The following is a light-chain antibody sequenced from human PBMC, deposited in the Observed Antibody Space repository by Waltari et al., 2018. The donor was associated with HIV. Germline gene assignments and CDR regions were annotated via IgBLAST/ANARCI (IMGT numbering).Light chain of an antibody. CDR2: EVS. V-gene: IGLV2-23*02. CDR1: SSNIGTYNL. Sequence: QSALTPPASVSGSPGQSITISCTATSSNIGTYNLVFWHQQHPGKAPKTLIYEVSQRPSGVSNRFSCSKSGNTASLTISGLQAEDEADYYCCSYAGSSTLVFGGGTKVTVL. J-gene: IGLJ3*02. CDR3: CSYAGSSTLV.